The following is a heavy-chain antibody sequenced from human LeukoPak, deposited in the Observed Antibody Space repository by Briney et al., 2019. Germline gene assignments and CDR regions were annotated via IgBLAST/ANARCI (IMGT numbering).Heavy chain of an antibody. CDR3: TRGAGWLIDY. J-gene: IGHJ4*02. CDR1: GGSISSYY. Sequence: PSETLSLTCTVSGGSISSYYWSWIRQPPGKELEWIGYIYYSGSTNYNPSLKSRVTISVDTSKNQFSLKLSSVTAADTAVYYCTRGAGWLIDYWGQGILVTVSS. V-gene: IGHV4-59*01. CDR2: IYYSGST. D-gene: IGHD3-16*01.